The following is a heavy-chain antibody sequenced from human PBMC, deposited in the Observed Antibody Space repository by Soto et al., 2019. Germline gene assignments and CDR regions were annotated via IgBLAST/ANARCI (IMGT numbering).Heavy chain of an antibody. Sequence: QVQLQQWGPGLLKPSETLSLTCAVYGDSGSFSGYSWSWIRQPPGKGLEWVGEIHHSGSTNYNPSLKSRVTMSVDTSKKQFSLKLTSVTAADTAVYYCAIFVVSPTAIVDYRGQGTLVTVSS. CDR1: GDSGSFSGYS. V-gene: IGHV4-34*01. D-gene: IGHD2-2*01. J-gene: IGHJ4*02. CDR3: AIFVVSPTAIVDY. CDR2: IHHSGST.